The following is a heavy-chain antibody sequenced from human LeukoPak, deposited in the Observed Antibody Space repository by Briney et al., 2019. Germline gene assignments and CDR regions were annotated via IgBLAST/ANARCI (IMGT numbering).Heavy chain of an antibody. CDR1: GFTFSSYA. D-gene: IGHD5-24*01. CDR2: ISGSGGST. Sequence: AGGSLRLSCAASGFTFSSYAMSWVRQAPGKGLEWVSAISGSGGSTYYAGSVKGRFTVSRDNSKNTLYLQMNSLRAEDTAVYYCAKDNGRDGYNFGVWGQGTLVTVSS. J-gene: IGHJ4*02. CDR3: AKDNGRDGYNFGV. V-gene: IGHV3-23*01.